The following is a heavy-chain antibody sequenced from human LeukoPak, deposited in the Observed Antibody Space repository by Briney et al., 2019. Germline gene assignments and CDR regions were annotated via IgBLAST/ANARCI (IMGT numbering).Heavy chain of an antibody. CDR3: ARDRYDFWSGYYTYNWFDP. Sequence: SETLSLTCAVYGGSFSGYYWSWIRPPPGKGLEWIGEINHGGSTNYNPSLKSRVTISVDTSKNQFSLKLSSVTAADTAVYYCARDRYDFWSGYYTYNWFDPWGQGTLVTVSS. J-gene: IGHJ5*02. D-gene: IGHD3-3*01. V-gene: IGHV4-34*01. CDR2: INHGGST. CDR1: GGSFSGYY.